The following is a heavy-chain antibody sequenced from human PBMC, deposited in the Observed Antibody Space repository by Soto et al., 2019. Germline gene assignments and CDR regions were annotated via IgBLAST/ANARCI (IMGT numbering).Heavy chain of an antibody. Sequence: GESLKISCKGSGYSFTSYWISWVRQMPGKGLEWMGRIDPSDSYTNYSPSSQGHVTISADKSISTAYLQWSSLNASDTAMYYCAVPPRDGYPNYGMDVWGQGTRVTVSS. CDR3: AVPPRDGYPNYGMDV. D-gene: IGHD2-21*01. CDR2: IDPSDSYT. V-gene: IGHV5-10-1*01. J-gene: IGHJ6*02. CDR1: GYSFTSYW.